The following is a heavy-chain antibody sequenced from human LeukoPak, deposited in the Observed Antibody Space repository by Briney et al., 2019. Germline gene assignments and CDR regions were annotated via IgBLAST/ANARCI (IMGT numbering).Heavy chain of an antibody. D-gene: IGHD3-22*01. Sequence: SVNVSCKASGYTFTSYDINWVRQATGQGLEWMGGIIPIFGTANYAQKFQGRVTITADESTSTAYMELSSLRSEDTAVYYCVDSSGYSWGQGTLVTVSS. J-gene: IGHJ4*02. CDR3: VDSSGYS. CDR2: IIPIFGTA. V-gene: IGHV1-69*13. CDR1: GYTFTSYD.